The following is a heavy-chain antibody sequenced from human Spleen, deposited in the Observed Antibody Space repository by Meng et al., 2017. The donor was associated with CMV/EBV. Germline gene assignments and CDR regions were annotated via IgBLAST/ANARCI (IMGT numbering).Heavy chain of an antibody. Sequence: GESLKISCAASGFTFSSYWMHWVRQVPGKGLVWVSRINGDGSSTSNADSVKGRFTVSRDNAKNTLYLQMDSLRAEDTAVYYCARATLRLLEPWGQGTLVTVSS. CDR1: GFTFSSYW. CDR2: INGDGSST. CDR3: ARATLRLLEP. V-gene: IGHV3-74*01. J-gene: IGHJ1*01. D-gene: IGHD3-3*01.